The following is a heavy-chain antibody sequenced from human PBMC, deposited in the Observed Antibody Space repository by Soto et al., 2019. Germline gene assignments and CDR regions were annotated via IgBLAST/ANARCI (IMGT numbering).Heavy chain of an antibody. D-gene: IGHD3-10*01. CDR2: TVPVFDTS. V-gene: IGHV1-69*06. J-gene: IGHJ3*01. Sequence: QVQLVQSGAVVKKPGSSVEVSCKASGGTFNGYGISWVRQAPGQGLEWMGGTVPVFDTSKYAPRFQGRVTITADKSTSTAYMELSSVRSEDTAIDFCARGVSNSGAYYTGPSAYELWGQGTLVIVSS. CDR3: ARGVSNSGAYYTGPSAYEL. CDR1: GGTFNGYG.